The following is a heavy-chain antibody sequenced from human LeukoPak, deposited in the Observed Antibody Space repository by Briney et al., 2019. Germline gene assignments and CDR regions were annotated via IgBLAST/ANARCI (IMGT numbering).Heavy chain of an antibody. V-gene: IGHV3-7*01. J-gene: IGHJ4*02. CDR2: IKQDGSVK. CDR1: GLIFSSYW. Sequence: PGGSLRLSCAASGLIFSSYWMSWVRQAPGKGLEWVANIKQDGSVKQYVDSVKGRFTISRDNAKNSVYLQMNSLRAEDTAVYYCSSGNEFDYWGQGTLVTVSS. D-gene: IGHD1-1*01. CDR3: SSGNEFDY.